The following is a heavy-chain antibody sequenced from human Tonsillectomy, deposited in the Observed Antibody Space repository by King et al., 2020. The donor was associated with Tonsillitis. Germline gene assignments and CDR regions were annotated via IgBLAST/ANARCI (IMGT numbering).Heavy chain of an antibody. J-gene: IGHJ6*02. D-gene: IGHD1-26*01. CDR3: AREREPFGWEILRHYYYYGMDV. Sequence: QVQLVESGGGVVQPGRSLRLSCAASGFTFSSYVMHWVRQAPGKGLEWVAILSDDGRNKYYADSVKGRFTISRDNSKNMLYLQMNSLRAEDTAVYYCAREREPFGWEILRHYYYYGMDVWGQGTTVTVSS. CDR2: LSDDGRNK. V-gene: IGHV3-30*04. CDR1: GFTFSSYV.